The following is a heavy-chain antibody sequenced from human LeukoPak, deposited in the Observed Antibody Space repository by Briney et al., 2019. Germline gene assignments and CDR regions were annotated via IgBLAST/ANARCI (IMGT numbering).Heavy chain of an antibody. CDR3: ARESRAAASTLDY. V-gene: IGHV3-30*04. Sequence: GGSLRLSCAASGFTFSSYAMQWVRQAPGRGMEWGAVISYEGSNKYYADSVKGRFTISRDNSKNTLYLQMNSLRAEDTAVYYCARESRAAASTLDYWGQGTLVTVSS. D-gene: IGHD6-13*01. J-gene: IGHJ4*02. CDR2: ISYEGSNK. CDR1: GFTFSSYA.